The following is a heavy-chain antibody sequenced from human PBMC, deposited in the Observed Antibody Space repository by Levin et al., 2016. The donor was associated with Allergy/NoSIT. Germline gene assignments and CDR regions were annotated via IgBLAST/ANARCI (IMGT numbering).Heavy chain of an antibody. V-gene: IGHV3-48*01. Sequence: GESLKISCAASGFTFSAFGMNWVRQAPGKGLEWLSFISTSSSDIHYADTVKGRFTISRDNAKNSLYLQINSLRAEDTAVYYCARDSSGERSFDYWGQGTLVTVSS. CDR3: ARDSSGERSFDY. CDR1: GFTFSAFG. CDR2: ISTSSSDI. D-gene: IGHD3-3*01. J-gene: IGHJ4*02.